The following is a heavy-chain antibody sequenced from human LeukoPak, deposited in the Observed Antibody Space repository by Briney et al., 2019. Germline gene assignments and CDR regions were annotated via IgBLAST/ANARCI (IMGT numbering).Heavy chain of an antibody. D-gene: IGHD2-2*01. CDR1: GGSISSGGYY. Sequence: SETLSPTCTVSGGSISSGGYYWSWIRQHPGKGLEWIGYIYYSGSTYYNPSLKSRVTISVDTSKNQFSLKLSSVTAADAAVHYCARDRGYCSSTSCYRHFDYWGQGTLVTVSS. CDR3: ARDRGYCSSTSCYRHFDY. J-gene: IGHJ4*02. V-gene: IGHV4-31*03. CDR2: IYYSGST.